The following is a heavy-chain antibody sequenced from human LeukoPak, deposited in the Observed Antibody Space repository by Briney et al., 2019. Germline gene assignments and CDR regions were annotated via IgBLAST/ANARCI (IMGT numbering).Heavy chain of an antibody. CDR3: AKGLVGATKDDAFDI. V-gene: IGHV3-74*01. Sequence: GGSLRLSCAASGFTFSSYWMHWVRQAPGKGLVWVSRINSDGSSTSYADSVKGRFTISKDNAKNSLYLQMNSLRAEDMALYYCAKGLVGATKDDAFDIWGQGTMVTVSS. CDR1: GFTFSSYW. D-gene: IGHD1-26*01. CDR2: INSDGSST. J-gene: IGHJ3*02.